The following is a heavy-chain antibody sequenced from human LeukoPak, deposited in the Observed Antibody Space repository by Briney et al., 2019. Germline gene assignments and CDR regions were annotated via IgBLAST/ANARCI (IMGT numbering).Heavy chain of an antibody. D-gene: IGHD5-18*01. CDR3: ARLGGYSYGYSDH. Sequence: SETLSLTCTVSGGSISSYYWSWIRQPPGKGLEGIGYIYYSGSTNYNPSLKSRVTISVDTSKNQFSLKLSSVTAADTAVYYCARLGGYSYGYSDHWGQGTLVTVSS. J-gene: IGHJ4*02. V-gene: IGHV4-59*12. CDR2: IYYSGST. CDR1: GGSISSYY.